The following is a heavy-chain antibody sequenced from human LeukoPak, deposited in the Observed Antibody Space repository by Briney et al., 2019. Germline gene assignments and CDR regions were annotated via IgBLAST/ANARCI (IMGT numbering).Heavy chain of an antibody. J-gene: IGHJ4*02. V-gene: IGHV3-23*01. D-gene: IGHD2-2*01. CDR1: GFTFSSYV. CDR2: ISGGSGDAT. Sequence: GGSLRLSCAASGFTFSSYVMSWVRQAPGKGLEWVSTISGGSGDATYHADSVKGRFTISRDNSKNTLYLQMNSLRAEDTALYYCAKGRLQYCSGTSCYRTFDSWGQGTLVTVSS. CDR3: AKGRLQYCSGTSCYRTFDS.